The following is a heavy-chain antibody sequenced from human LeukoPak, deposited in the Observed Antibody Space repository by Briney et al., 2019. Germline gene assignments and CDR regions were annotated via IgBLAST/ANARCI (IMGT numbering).Heavy chain of an antibody. CDR2: IYYSGTT. V-gene: IGHV4-39*01. Sequence: SETLSLTCTVSGGSISSSSHYWGWIRQPPGKGLEWIGSIYYSGTTYYNPSLKSRVTVSVDTSKNQFSLKLTSVTAADTAVYYCARSIAAHGPTHNWFDPWGQGTLVTVSS. D-gene: IGHD6-13*01. CDR3: ARSIAAHGPTHNWFDP. CDR1: GGSISSSSHY. J-gene: IGHJ5*02.